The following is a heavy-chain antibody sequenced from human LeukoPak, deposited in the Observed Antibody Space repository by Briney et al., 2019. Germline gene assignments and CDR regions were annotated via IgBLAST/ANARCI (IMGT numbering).Heavy chain of an antibody. CDR1: GYTFTSYG. V-gene: IGHV1-18*01. Sequence: ASVKVSCKASGYTFTSYGISWVRQAPGQGLEWMGWISAYNGNTNYAQKLQGRVTITTDTSTSTAYMELRSLRSDDTAVYYCARDYYDSSGYYPLGYWGQGTLVTVSS. CDR3: ARDYYDSSGYYPLGY. CDR2: ISAYNGNT. D-gene: IGHD3-22*01. J-gene: IGHJ4*02.